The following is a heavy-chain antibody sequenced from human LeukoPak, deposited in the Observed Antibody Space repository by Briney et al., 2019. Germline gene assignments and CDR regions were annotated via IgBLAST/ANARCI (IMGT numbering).Heavy chain of an antibody. D-gene: IGHD3-16*02. CDR3: AREGPRTNYDYVWGSYLQYNWFDP. Sequence: ASVKVSCKASGYTFTSYYMHWVRQAPGQGLEWMGIINPSGGSTSYAQKFQGRVTITADESTSTAYMELSSLRSEDAAVYYCAREGPRTNYDYVWGSYLQYNWFDPWGQGTLVTVSS. V-gene: IGHV1-46*01. CDR2: INPSGGST. CDR1: GYTFTSYY. J-gene: IGHJ5*02.